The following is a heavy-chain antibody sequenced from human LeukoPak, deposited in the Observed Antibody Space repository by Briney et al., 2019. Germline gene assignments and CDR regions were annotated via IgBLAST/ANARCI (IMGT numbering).Heavy chain of an antibody. D-gene: IGHD6-19*01. CDR2: INSNSGGT. CDR3: ARETQWLVSSPPGY. CDR1: RYTFTGYY. V-gene: IGHV1-2*02. J-gene: IGHJ4*02. Sequence: GASVSVCYKASRYTFTGYYMHSVRQAPRQGLEGMRWINSNSGGTNYAQKFQGRVTMTRDRSISTAYMELSRLRSDDTAVYYCARETQWLVSSPPGYWGQGTLVTVSS.